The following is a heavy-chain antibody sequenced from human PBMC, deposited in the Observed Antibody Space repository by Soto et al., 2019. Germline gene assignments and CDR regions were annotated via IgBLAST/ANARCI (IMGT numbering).Heavy chain of an antibody. CDR3: ARRFDC. J-gene: IGHJ4*02. V-gene: IGHV3-48*02. CDR1: GFTFGDYA. CDR2: ISSSHTI. Sequence: GGSLRLSCTASGFTFGDYAMSWFRQAPGKGLEWVSYISSSHTIYYADSVKGRFTTSRDNAKNSLYLQMNSLRDEDTAVYYCARRFDCWGQGTLVTVSS.